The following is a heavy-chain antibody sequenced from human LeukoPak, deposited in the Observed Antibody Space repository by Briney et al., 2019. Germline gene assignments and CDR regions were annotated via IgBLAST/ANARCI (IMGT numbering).Heavy chain of an antibody. V-gene: IGHV4-34*01. Sequence: SETLSLTCAVYGGSFSGYYWSWIRQPPGKGLEWIGEINHGGSTNYNPSLKSRVTTSVDTSKNQFSLKLSSVTAADTAVYYCARVGPSAFDIWGQGTMVTVSS. J-gene: IGHJ3*02. CDR3: ARVGPSAFDI. CDR2: INHGGST. CDR1: GGSFSGYY.